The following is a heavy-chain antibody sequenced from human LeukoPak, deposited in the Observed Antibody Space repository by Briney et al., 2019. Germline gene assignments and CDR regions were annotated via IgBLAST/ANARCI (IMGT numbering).Heavy chain of an antibody. Sequence: SETLSLTCTVSSDSITSSYWSWIRQPPGKGLEWIGYIHYTGLTNYNPSLKSRVTISVDTSKNQLSMKLTSVTAADTAVYYCARLRPMTAVSTYYYHAMDVWGQGTTVTVSS. CDR2: IHYTGLT. CDR3: ARLRPMTAVSTYYYHAMDV. CDR1: SDSITSSY. D-gene: IGHD4-17*01. J-gene: IGHJ6*02. V-gene: IGHV4-59*08.